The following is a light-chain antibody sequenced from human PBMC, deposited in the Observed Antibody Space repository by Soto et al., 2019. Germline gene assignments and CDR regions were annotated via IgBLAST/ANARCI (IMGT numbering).Light chain of an antibody. V-gene: IGKV2-28*01. CDR1: QSLLHSNGYNY. CDR3: MQALQTLGT. J-gene: IGKJ1*01. Sequence: DIVMTQSPLSLPVTPGEPSSISCSSSQSLLHSNGYNYLDWYLQKPGQSPQLLIYLGSNRASGVPDRFSGSGSGTDFTLKISRVEAEDVGVYYCMQALQTLGTFGQGTKVDIK. CDR2: LGS.